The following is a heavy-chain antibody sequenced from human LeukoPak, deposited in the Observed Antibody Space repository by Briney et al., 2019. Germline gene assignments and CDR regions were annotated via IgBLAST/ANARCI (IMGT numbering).Heavy chain of an antibody. CDR3: ARGAKITMVRGVMLNWFDP. CDR1: GYTFTGYY. Sequence: ASVKVSCKASGYTFTGYYMHWVRQAPGQGLEWMGWINPNSGGTNYAQKFQGRVTMTRDTSISTAYMELSRLSSDDTAVYYCARGAKITMVRGVMLNWFDPWGQGTLVTVSS. CDR2: INPNSGGT. J-gene: IGHJ5*02. D-gene: IGHD3-10*01. V-gene: IGHV1-2*02.